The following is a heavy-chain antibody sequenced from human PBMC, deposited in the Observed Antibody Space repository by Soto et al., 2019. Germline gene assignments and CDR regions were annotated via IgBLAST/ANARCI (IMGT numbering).Heavy chain of an antibody. V-gene: IGHV5-51*01. CDR2: IYPGDSDT. D-gene: IGHD6-13*01. J-gene: IGHJ3*02. CDR3: ARGGEDGIAAAGSGNAFDI. CDR1: GYSFTSYW. Sequence: ESLKISCKGSGYSFTSYWIGWLLQIPGKGLEWMGIIYPGDSDTRYSPSFQGQVTISADKSISTAYLQWSSLKASDTAMYYCARGGEDGIAAAGSGNAFDIWGQGTMITVSS.